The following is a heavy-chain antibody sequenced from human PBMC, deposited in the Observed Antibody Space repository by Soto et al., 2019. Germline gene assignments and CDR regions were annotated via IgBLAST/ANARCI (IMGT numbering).Heavy chain of an antibody. V-gene: IGHV4-59*01. CDR3: ARVSMSTVSWGFDP. CDR2: IYNSGTT. D-gene: IGHD4-4*01. J-gene: IGHJ5*02. Sequence: SETLSLPCAVSGDSITSNHWNWIRQPPGRGLEWIGYIYNSGTTKYNPSLKSRVIISVDTSKNQLSLKLSSVTAADTAVYYCARVSMSTVSWGFDPWGQGTLVTV. CDR1: GDSITSNH.